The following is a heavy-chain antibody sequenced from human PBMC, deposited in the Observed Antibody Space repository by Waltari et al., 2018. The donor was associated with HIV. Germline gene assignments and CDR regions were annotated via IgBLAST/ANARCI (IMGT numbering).Heavy chain of an antibody. CDR3: ARLRDYGDYGHYDF. J-gene: IGHJ4*02. CDR2: IHHSGNV. D-gene: IGHD4-17*01. CDR1: GGSLKRSKW. Sequence: QVQLQESGPGLVRPSGTLFLTCGVTGGSLKRSKWWSWVRQPPGKGLEWIGDIHHSGNVNYNLSLKSRVTFSVDRSKNHFSLNLTSVTTADTATYFCARLRDYGDYGHYDFWGRGTLVVVSP. V-gene: IGHV4-4*02.